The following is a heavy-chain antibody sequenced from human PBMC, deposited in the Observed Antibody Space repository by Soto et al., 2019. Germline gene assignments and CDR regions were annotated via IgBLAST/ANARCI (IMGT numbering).Heavy chain of an antibody. Sequence: ASVKVSCKASGYTFINYYMHWVRQAPGQGLEWMGIINPNGGSTTYAQKFQGRVTLTRDTSTSTANMELSSLRSDDTAVYYCARDSYSNYDGRIYYYYGMDVWGQGTTVTVSS. D-gene: IGHD4-4*01. J-gene: IGHJ6*02. CDR2: INPNGGST. V-gene: IGHV1-46*01. CDR3: ARDSYSNYDGRIYYYYGMDV. CDR1: GYTFINYY.